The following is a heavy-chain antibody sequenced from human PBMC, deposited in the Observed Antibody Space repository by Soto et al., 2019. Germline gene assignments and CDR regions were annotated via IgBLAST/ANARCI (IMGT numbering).Heavy chain of an antibody. CDR1: GYRFLTYG. J-gene: IGHJ6*02. CDR2: INTYNGDT. Sequence: QVQMVQSGAAVKNPGASVRVSCKSSGYRFLTYGISWVRQAPGQGLEWVGWINTYNGDTRFSENLQGRVTLTTDTSTTTAYMELTSLRFDDTAVYYCARDTALPEDSRDDFYYFGMDVWGQGTTVTVSS. D-gene: IGHD2-2*01. CDR3: ARDTALPEDSRDDFYYFGMDV. V-gene: IGHV1-18*04.